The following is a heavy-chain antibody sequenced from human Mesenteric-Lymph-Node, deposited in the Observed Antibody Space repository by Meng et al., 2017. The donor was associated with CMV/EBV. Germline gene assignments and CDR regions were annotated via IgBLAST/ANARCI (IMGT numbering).Heavy chain of an antibody. D-gene: IGHD6-13*01. J-gene: IGHJ5*02. V-gene: IGHV3-7*01. CDR1: GFTFSSYW. CDR2: IKQDGSEK. CDR3: ATSRAAAGNS. Sequence: GESLKISCAASGFTFSSYWMSWVRQAPRKGLEWVANIKQDGSEKYYVDSVKGRFTISRDNAKNSLYLQMTSLTGEDTAVYYCATSRAAAGNSWGQGTLVTVSS.